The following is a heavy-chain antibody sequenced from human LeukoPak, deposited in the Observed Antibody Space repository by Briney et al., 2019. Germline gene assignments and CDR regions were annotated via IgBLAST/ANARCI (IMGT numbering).Heavy chain of an antibody. V-gene: IGHV4-34*01. D-gene: IGHD3-10*01. Sequence: PSETLSLTCAVYGGSFSGYYWSWIRQPPGKGLEWIGEINHSGSTNYNPSLKSRVTISVDTSKNQFSLKLSSVTAEDTAVYYCARDRVVRGVIIRFDYWGQGTLVTVSS. CDR1: GGSFSGYY. CDR3: ARDRVVRGVIIRFDY. J-gene: IGHJ4*02. CDR2: INHSGST.